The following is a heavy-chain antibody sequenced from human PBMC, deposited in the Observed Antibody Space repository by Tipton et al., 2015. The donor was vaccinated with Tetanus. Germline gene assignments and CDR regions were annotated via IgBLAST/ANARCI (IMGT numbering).Heavy chain of an antibody. CDR2: ISWNSGSI. J-gene: IGHJ3*02. D-gene: IGHD6-25*01. CDR3: AKNQGLDAFDI. CDR1: GFTFDDYA. Sequence: SLRLSCAASGFTFDDYAMHWVRQAPGEGLEWVSGISWNSGSIGYADSVKGRFTISRDNAKNSLYLQMNSLRAEDTALYYCAKNQGLDAFDIWGQGTMVTVSS. V-gene: IGHV3-9*01.